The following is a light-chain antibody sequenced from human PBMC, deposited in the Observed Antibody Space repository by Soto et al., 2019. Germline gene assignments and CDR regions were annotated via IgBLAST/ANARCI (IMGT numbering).Light chain of an antibody. Sequence: IQLTQSPSSLSTSVGDRVTITCRASQGISNYLAWYQQNPGKAPKLLIYAASTLQSGIPSRFSGSGSGTDFSLTISSLQPEDLAIYYCQQLNSYPYTFGQGTKLEIK. CDR3: QQLNSYPYT. V-gene: IGKV1-9*01. J-gene: IGKJ2*01. CDR1: QGISNY. CDR2: AAS.